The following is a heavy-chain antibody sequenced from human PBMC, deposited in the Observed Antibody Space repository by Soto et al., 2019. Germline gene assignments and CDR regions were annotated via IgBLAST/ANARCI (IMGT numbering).Heavy chain of an antibody. V-gene: IGHV3-7*03. CDR3: ARYYDGSGNYDAFDI. Sequence: EVQLVESGGGLVQPGGSLRLSCAASEFTFSSYWMTWVRQAPGKGLEWVTNIKQDGSEKYYVDSVKSRFTISRDNAKNSLYLEMNSLRADDTAIYYCARYYDGSGNYDAFDIWGQGTMVTVSS. J-gene: IGHJ3*02. CDR2: IKQDGSEK. D-gene: IGHD3-22*01. CDR1: EFTFSSYW.